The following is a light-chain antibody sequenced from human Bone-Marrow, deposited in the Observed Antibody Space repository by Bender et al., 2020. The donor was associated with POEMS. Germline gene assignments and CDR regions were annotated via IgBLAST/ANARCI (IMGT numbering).Light chain of an antibody. Sequence: QSVLTQPPSVSGTPGQRVTISCSGSGSNIGGYPVNWYQQLPGTAPRLLIYTNNERPSGVPDRFSGSKSGTSATLGITGLQTGDEADYYCGTWDSNRSAVVFGGGTKLTAL. J-gene: IGLJ2*01. CDR2: TNN. CDR3: GTWDSNRSAVV. CDR1: GSNIGGYP. V-gene: IGLV1-51*01.